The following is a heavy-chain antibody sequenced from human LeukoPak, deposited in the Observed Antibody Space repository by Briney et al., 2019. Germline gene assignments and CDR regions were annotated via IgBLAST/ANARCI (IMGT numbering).Heavy chain of an antibody. CDR2: INPNSGGT. J-gene: IGHJ3*02. V-gene: IGHV1-2*02. CDR3: ARDRGPARSGSFDAFDI. D-gene: IGHD1-26*01. Sequence: ASVKVSCKASGYTFTGYYMHWVRQAPGQGLEWMGWINPNSGGTNYAQKFQGRVTMTRDTSISTAYMELSRLRSDDTAVYYCARDRGPARSGSFDAFDIWGQGTMVTVSS. CDR1: GYTFTGYY.